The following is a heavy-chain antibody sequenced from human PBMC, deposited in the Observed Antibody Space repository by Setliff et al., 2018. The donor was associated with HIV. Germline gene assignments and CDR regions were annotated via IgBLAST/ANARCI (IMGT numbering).Heavy chain of an antibody. D-gene: IGHD2-15*01. J-gene: IGHJ6*03. CDR1: GYSFTTSG. V-gene: IGHV1-18*01. CDR2: INIRSGNT. CDR3: ARERSGGSCYSCNYYYMDV. Sequence: GASVKVSCKASGYSFTTSGVSWVRQAPGQGLEWMGWINIRSGNTNYAQNFQGRVTITADESTSTAYMELSSLRSEDTAVYYCARERSGGSCYSCNYYYMDVWGKGTTVTVSS.